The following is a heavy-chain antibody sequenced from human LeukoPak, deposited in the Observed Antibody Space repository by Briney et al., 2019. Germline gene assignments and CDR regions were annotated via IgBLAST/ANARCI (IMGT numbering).Heavy chain of an antibody. V-gene: IGHV3-21*01. Sequence: GGSLRLSRAASGFTFSSYSMNWVRQAPGKGLEWVSSISSSSSYIYYADSVKGRFTISRDNAKNSLYLQMNSLRAEDTAVYYCARDALYCGGDCYPDYWGQGTLVTVSS. CDR2: ISSSSSYI. J-gene: IGHJ4*02. D-gene: IGHD2-21*01. CDR3: ARDALYCGGDCYPDY. CDR1: GFTFSSYS.